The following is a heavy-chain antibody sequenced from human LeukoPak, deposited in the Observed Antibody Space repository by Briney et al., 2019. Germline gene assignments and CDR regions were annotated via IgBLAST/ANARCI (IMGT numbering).Heavy chain of an antibody. J-gene: IGHJ6*02. CDR1: GYTFTGQY. CDR3: ARGYYGMDV. CDR2: INPKTGDT. Sequence: GASVKVSCKASGYTFTGQYLYWARQTPGQGLEWMGWINPKTGDTDSAQNFQGRVTMTRGTSITTVYMELSSLTSDDTAVYYCARGYYGMDVWGQGTTVTVSS. V-gene: IGHV1-2*02.